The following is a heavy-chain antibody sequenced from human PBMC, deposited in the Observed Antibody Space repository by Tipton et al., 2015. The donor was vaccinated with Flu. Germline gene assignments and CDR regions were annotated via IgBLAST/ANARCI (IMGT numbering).Heavy chain of an antibody. CDR2: ITSGGYDM. Sequence: GSLRLSCAASGFTFSGYYMSWIRQAPGKGLEWVSYITSGGYDMYYADSVKGRFTIPRDNAKNSLHLQMNSLRAEDTAVYYCARTRGGYCSSSSCYADYFDYWGQGTLVTVSS. CDR1: GFTFSGYY. CDR3: ARTRGGYCSSSSCYADYFDY. V-gene: IGHV3-11*04. J-gene: IGHJ4*02. D-gene: IGHD2-2*01.